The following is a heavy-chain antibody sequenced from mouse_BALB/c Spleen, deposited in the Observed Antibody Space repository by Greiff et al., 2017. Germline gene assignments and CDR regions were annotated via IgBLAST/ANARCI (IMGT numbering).Heavy chain of an antibody. CDR3: ANDGYYPDWYFDV. V-gene: IGHV3-1*02. Sequence: DVKLQESGPDLVKPSQSLSLTCTVTGYSITSCYSWHWIRQFPGNQLEWMGYIHYSGSTNYNPSLKSRISITRDTSKNQFFLQLNSVTTEDTATYYCANDGYYPDWYFDVWGAGTTVTVSS. J-gene: IGHJ1*01. CDR2: IHYSGST. D-gene: IGHD2-3*01. CDR1: GYSITSCYS.